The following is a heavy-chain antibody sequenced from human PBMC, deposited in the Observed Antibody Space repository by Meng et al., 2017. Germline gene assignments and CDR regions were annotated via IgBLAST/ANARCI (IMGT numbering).Heavy chain of an antibody. CDR3: ARVRVYCSGGSCYRGMYFQH. D-gene: IGHD2-15*01. Sequence: QVPRVQSRAEVKTPGPSVKVSCKASCYTFTSYGISWVRQAPGQGLEWMGWISAYNGNTNYAQKLQGRVTMTTDTSTSTAYMELRSLRSDDTAVYYCARVRVYCSGGSCYRGMYFQHWGQGTLVTVSS. CDR2: ISAYNGNT. V-gene: IGHV1-18*01. J-gene: IGHJ1*01. CDR1: CYTFTSYG.